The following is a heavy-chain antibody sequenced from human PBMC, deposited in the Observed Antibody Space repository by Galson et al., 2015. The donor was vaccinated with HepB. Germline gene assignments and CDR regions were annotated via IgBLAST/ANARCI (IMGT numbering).Heavy chain of an antibody. CDR1: GGTFSDYG. CDR2: ITPILGIA. Sequence: SVKVSCKASGGTFSDYGISWVQQAPGQGLEWMGRITPILGIANYAQKFQGRVTITADKSTSTAYMELSSLRSEDTAVYYCARWFGEKSEYWGQGTLVTVSS. J-gene: IGHJ4*02. D-gene: IGHD3-10*01. CDR3: ARWFGEKSEY. V-gene: IGHV1-69*04.